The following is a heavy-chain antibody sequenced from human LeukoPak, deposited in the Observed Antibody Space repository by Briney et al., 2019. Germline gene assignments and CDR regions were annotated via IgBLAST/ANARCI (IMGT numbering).Heavy chain of an antibody. V-gene: IGHV3-11*01. Sequence: PGGSQRLSCAASGFTFSDYYMGWIRQAAGKGLEWSSYISRTIYYADSVKGRFTISRDNAKNSLYLQMNSLRAEDTAVYYCARRIWGADSQSHTFDIWGQGTMVTVSS. CDR1: GFTFSDYY. CDR3: ARRIWGADSQSHTFDI. J-gene: IGHJ3*02. CDR2: ISRTI. D-gene: IGHD3-16*01.